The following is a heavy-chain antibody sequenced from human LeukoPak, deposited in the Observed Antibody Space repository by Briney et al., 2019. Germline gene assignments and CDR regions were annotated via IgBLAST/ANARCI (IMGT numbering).Heavy chain of an antibody. V-gene: IGHV1-46*01. CDR1: GYTFTGYY. CDR3: AREFDSSGYYQGLFDY. CDR2: INPSGGST. Sequence: ASVKVSCKASGYTFTGYYMHWVRQAPGQGLEWMGIINPSGGSTSYAQKFQGRVTMTRDTSTSTVYMELSSLRSEDTAVYYCAREFDSSGYYQGLFDYWGQGTLVTVSS. D-gene: IGHD3-22*01. J-gene: IGHJ4*02.